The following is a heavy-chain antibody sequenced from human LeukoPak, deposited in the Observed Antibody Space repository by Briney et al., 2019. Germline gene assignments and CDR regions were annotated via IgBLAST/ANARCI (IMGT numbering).Heavy chain of an antibody. V-gene: IGHV1-69*06. J-gene: IGHJ6*03. CDR1: GGTFSSYA. CDR3: ARDPYDYMDV. CDR2: IIPIFGTA. Sequence: SVKVSCKASGGTFSSYAISWVRQAPGQGLEWMGGIIPIFGTANYAQKFQGRVTITADKSTSTAYMELRSLRSDDTAVYYCARDPYDYMDVWGKGTTVTISS. D-gene: IGHD3-16*01.